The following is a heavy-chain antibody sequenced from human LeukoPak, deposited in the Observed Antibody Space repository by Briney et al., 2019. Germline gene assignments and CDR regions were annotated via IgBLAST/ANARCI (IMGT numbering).Heavy chain of an antibody. Sequence: KPSETLSLTCTVSGGSISSYYWSWIRQPPGKGLEWIGYIYYSGSTNYSPSLKSRVTISVDTSKNQFSLKLRSVTAADTAVYYCARGRYYYGSGSYSDYWGQGTLVTVSS. CDR2: IYYSGST. CDR3: ARGRYYYGSGSYSDY. J-gene: IGHJ4*02. V-gene: IGHV4-59*12. D-gene: IGHD3-10*01. CDR1: GGSISSYY.